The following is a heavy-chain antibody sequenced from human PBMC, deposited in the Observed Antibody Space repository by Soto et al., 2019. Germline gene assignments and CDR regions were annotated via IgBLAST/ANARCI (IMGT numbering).Heavy chain of an antibody. CDR3: ARDKGGAALKGSGMDV. D-gene: IGHD3-10*01. V-gene: IGHV4-31*02. J-gene: IGHJ6*02. CDR1: GGSIGSRDYY. CDR2: IYYNGNT. Sequence: QVQVQESGPGLVKPSQTLSLKCSVSGGSIGSRDYYWSWIRQHPEKGLEWIGSIYYNGNTDYNPSLTGRPTMSLDTSMNEFSLKLTSVTAADTAVYYGARDKGGAALKGSGMDVWGQGTTVTVS.